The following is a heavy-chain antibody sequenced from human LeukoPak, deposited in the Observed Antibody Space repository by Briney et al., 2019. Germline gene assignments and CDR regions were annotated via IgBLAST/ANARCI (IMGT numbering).Heavy chain of an antibody. D-gene: IGHD6-19*01. CDR1: GGSISAYY. J-gene: IGHJ3*01. CDR2: INHSGST. V-gene: IGHV4-34*01. CDR3: ARETEKQWQY. Sequence: PSETLSLTCAVYGGSISAYYWTWIRQPPGKGLEWIGEINHSGSTNYNPSLKSRVTISVDTSMNQFSLKLSSVTAADTAVYYRARETEKQWQYWGQGTMATVSS.